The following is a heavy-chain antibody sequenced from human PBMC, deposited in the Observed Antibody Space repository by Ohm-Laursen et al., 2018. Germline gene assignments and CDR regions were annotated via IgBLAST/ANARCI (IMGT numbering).Heavy chain of an antibody. Sequence: SLRLSCAAPGFTFSSYGMHWVRQAPGKGLEWVANIKEDGSEKNYVDSVKGRFTISRDNGKNSLYLQMNSLRAEDTAVYYCVKDAGGTYDYWGQGTLVTVSS. J-gene: IGHJ4*02. CDR2: IKEDGSEK. CDR3: VKDAGGTYDY. V-gene: IGHV3-7*01. CDR1: GFTFSSYG.